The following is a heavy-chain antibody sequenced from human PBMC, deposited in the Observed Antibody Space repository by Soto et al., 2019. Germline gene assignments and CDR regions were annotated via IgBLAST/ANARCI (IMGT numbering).Heavy chain of an antibody. Sequence: QVQLVESGGGVVQPGRSLRLSCAASGFTFSSYGMHWVRQAPGKGLEWVAVISYDGSNKYYADSVKGRFTISRDNSKNTLYLQMNSLRAEDTAVYYCAKEGGGRYFDWLLNYGMDVWGQGTTVTVSS. CDR2: ISYDGSNK. CDR3: AKEGGGRYFDWLLNYGMDV. V-gene: IGHV3-30*18. J-gene: IGHJ6*02. CDR1: GFTFSSYG. D-gene: IGHD3-9*01.